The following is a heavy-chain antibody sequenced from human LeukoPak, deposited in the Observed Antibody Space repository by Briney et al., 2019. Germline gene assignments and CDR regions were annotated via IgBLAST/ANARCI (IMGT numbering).Heavy chain of an antibody. Sequence: PSQTLSLTCTVSGGSISSGGYYWSWIRQHPGKGLEWIGYIYYSGSTYYNPSLKSRVTISVDTSKNQFSLKLSSVTAADTAVYYCARVPCLGGDCSPRAPNWFDPWGQGTLVTVSS. V-gene: IGHV4-30-4*08. CDR3: ARVPCLGGDCSPRAPNWFDP. D-gene: IGHD2-21*01. J-gene: IGHJ5*02. CDR1: GGSISSGGYY. CDR2: IYYSGST.